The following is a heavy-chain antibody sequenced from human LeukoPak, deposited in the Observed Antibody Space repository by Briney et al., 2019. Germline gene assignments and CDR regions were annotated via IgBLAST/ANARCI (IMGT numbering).Heavy chain of an antibody. J-gene: IGHJ4*02. V-gene: IGHV4-59*08. D-gene: IGHD5-18*01. CDR2: IYYSGST. Sequence: LETLSLTCTVSGGSISSYYWSWIRQPPGKGLEWIGYIYYSGSTNYNPSLKSRVTISVDTSKNQFSLKLSSVTAADTAVYYCARSTWIQLTDYWGQGTLVTVSS. CDR1: GGSISSYY. CDR3: ARSTWIQLTDY.